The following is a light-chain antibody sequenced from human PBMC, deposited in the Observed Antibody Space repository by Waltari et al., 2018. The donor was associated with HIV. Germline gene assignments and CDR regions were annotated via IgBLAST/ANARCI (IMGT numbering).Light chain of an antibody. J-gene: IGLJ2*01. CDR3: GTWDSSLSAGV. V-gene: IGLV1-51*01. CDR2: DNN. Sequence: QSVLTQPPSVSAAPGPQVTIPCSGSTSTIENNYVSWYQQLPGSTPKHLLYDNNKRPSAIPDRFSGSKSGTSATLGITGLQTGDEADYYCGTWDSSLSAGVFGGGPKVTVL. CDR1: TSTIENNY.